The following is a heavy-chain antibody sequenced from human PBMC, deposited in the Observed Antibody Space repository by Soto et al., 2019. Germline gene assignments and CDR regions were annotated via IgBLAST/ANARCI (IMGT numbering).Heavy chain of an antibody. J-gene: IGHJ6*02. V-gene: IGHV3-48*02. CDR2: ISSSSSTI. D-gene: IGHD2-15*01. CDR3: AKSKPYCSGGSCRPYYYYGMDV. CDR1: GFTFSSYS. Sequence: EVQLVESGGGLVQPGGSLRLSCAASGFTFSSYSMNWVRQAPGKGLEWVSYISSSSSTIYYADSVKGRFNISRDNAKNSLYLQMNSLRDEDTAVYYCAKSKPYCSGGSCRPYYYYGMDVWGQGTTVTVSS.